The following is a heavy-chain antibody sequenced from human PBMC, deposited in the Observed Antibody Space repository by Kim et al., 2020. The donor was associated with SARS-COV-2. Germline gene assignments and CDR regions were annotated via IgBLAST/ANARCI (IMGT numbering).Heavy chain of an antibody. J-gene: IGHJ4*02. CDR2: IYYSGST. CDR3: SRVAVAGTGAGFGY. CDR1: GGSISSYY. V-gene: IGHV4-59*13. Sequence: SETLSLTCTVSGGSISSYYWSWIRQPPGKGLEWIGYIYYSGSTNYNLSLKSRVTSSVDTSKNQFSLKLSSVTAADTAVYYCSRVAVAGTGAGFGYWGQGTLVSASS. D-gene: IGHD6-19*01.